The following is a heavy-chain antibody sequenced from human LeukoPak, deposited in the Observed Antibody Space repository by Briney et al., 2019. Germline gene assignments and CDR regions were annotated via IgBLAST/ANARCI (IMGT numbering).Heavy chain of an antibody. J-gene: IGHJ4*02. CDR1: GGSISSGGYY. CDR2: ISYSGSS. V-gene: IGHV4-31*03. D-gene: IGHD3-22*01. Sequence: SQTLSLTCTVSGGSISSGGYYWTWIRQLPGKGLEYIGYISYSGSSYYSLFLKSRGTTSVDTSKNQLSLKLRSVTAADTAVYYCARANGFYDLAFDYWGQGTLVTVSS. CDR3: ARANGFYDLAFDY.